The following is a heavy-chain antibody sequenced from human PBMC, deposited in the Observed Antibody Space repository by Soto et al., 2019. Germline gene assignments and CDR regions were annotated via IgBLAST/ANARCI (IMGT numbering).Heavy chain of an antibody. CDR1: ELPFSAYS. CDR2: ITSRSDYI. D-gene: IGHD5-12*01. J-gene: IGHJ4*02. Sequence: GGSLRLSCAASELPFSAYSMSWVRPAPGKGLEWVSSITSRSDYIYYADSLKGRFTISRDNTKNSLYLQMHSLRAEDTAFYYCARIDGYTYPNDYWGQGTLVTVSS. V-gene: IGHV3-21*01. CDR3: ARIDGYTYPNDY.